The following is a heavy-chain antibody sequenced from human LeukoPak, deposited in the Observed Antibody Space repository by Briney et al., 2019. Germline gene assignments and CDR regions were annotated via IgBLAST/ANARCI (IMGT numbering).Heavy chain of an antibody. Sequence: GGSLRLSCAASGFTFSSYGMHWVRQAPGKGLEWVAFIRYDGSNKYYADSVKGRFTISRDNSKNTLYLQMNSLRAEDTAVYYCAKGPLSTYYFDYWGQGTLVTVSS. CDR1: GFTFSSYG. J-gene: IGHJ4*02. D-gene: IGHD2-2*01. CDR2: IRYDGSNK. CDR3: AKGPLSTYYFDY. V-gene: IGHV3-30*02.